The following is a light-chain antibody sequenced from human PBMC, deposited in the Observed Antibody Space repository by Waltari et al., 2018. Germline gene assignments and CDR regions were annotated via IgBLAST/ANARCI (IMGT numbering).Light chain of an antibody. CDR2: GPS. Sequence: QSVLTQAPSVSGAPGQRVTISCTGISPTIGGGNALPWYQHLPGPAPRLLIYGPSNRPSGVPDRFSGSKSGTSASLAITGLQAEDEADYYCQSFDISLTVLVFGGGTKLTVL. V-gene: IGLV1-40*01. J-gene: IGLJ2*01. CDR3: QSFDISLTVLV. CDR1: SPTIGGGNA.